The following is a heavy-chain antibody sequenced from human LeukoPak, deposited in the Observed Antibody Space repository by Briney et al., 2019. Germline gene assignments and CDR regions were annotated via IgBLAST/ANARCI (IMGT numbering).Heavy chain of an antibody. Sequence: PGGSLRLSCTASRFTFSHFGMSWVRHAPGKGLEGVSTISGSAGSTHYADSVKGRFTISRDTSKNMLYLQMTSLRAEDTALYYCAKGSTFGDLNYFDSWGQGALVSVSS. D-gene: IGHD4-17*01. V-gene: IGHV3-23*01. CDR2: ISGSAGST. CDR1: RFTFSHFG. J-gene: IGHJ4*02. CDR3: AKGSTFGDLNYFDS.